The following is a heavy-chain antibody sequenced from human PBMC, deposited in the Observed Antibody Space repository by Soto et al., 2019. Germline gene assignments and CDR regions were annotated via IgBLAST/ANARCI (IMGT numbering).Heavy chain of an antibody. CDR2: IIPIFGTA. CDR3: ARANDYYDSSGYYNY. CDR1: GGTFSSYA. D-gene: IGHD3-22*01. Sequence: SVKLSCTASGGTFSSYAISWVRQAPGQGLEWMGGIIPIFGTANYAQKFQGRVTITADESTSTAYMELSSLRSEDTAVYYCARANDYYDSSGYYNYWGQGTLVTVSS. V-gene: IGHV1-69*13. J-gene: IGHJ4*02.